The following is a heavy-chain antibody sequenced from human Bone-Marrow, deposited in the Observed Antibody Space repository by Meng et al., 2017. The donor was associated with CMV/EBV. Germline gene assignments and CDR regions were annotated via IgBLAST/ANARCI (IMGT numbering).Heavy chain of an antibody. CDR1: GGSISSYY. J-gene: IGHJ3*02. Sequence: SETLSLTCTVSGGSISSYYWSWIRQPPGKGLEWIGYIYYSGSTNYNPSLKSRVTISADTSKNQFSLKLSSVAAADTAVYYCARDGGWGKGAFDIWGQGTMVTVSS. D-gene: IGHD3-16*01. CDR3: ARDGGWGKGAFDI. V-gene: IGHV4-59*01. CDR2: IYYSGST.